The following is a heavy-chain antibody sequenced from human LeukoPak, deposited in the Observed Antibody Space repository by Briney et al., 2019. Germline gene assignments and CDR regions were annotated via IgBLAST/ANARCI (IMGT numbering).Heavy chain of an antibody. J-gene: IGHJ3*02. CDR3: ARDGSLAFDI. CDR1: GGTFSSYA. Sequence: ASVKVSCKASGGTFSSYAISWVRQAPGQGLEWMGRIFPILGIANYAQKFQGRVTITADKSTSTAYMELSSLRSEDTAVYYRARDGSLAFDIWGQGTMVTVSS. CDR2: IFPILGIA. V-gene: IGHV1-69*04.